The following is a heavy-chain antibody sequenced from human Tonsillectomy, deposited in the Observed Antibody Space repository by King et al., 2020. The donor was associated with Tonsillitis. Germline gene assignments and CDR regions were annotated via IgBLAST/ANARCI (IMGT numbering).Heavy chain of an antibody. CDR3: ARDLVGMVYAISPSYYGMDV. CDR2: INPNSGGT. D-gene: IGHD2-8*01. V-gene: IGHV1-2*02. CDR1: GYTFTGYY. Sequence: QLVQSGAEVKKPGASVKVSCKASGYTFTGYYMHWVRQAPGQGLEWMGWINPNSGGTNYAQKFQGRVTMTRDTSISTAYMELSRLRSDDTAVYYCARDLVGMVYAISPSYYGMDVWGQGTTVTVSS. J-gene: IGHJ6*02.